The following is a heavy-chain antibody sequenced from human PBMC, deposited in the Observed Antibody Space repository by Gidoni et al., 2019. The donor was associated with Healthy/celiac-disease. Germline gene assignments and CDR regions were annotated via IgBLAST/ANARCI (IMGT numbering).Heavy chain of an antibody. V-gene: IGHV3-30*01. CDR3: AREGATVTPRSRINYGMDV. Sequence: QVQLVESGGGVVQPGRSLRLSCAASGFTFSSYAMHWVRQAPGKGLEWVAVISYDGSNKYYADSVKGRFTISRDNSKNTLYLQMNSLRAEDTAVYYCAREGATVTPRSRINYGMDVWGQGTTVTVSS. D-gene: IGHD4-4*01. CDR2: ISYDGSNK. J-gene: IGHJ6*02. CDR1: GFTFSSYA.